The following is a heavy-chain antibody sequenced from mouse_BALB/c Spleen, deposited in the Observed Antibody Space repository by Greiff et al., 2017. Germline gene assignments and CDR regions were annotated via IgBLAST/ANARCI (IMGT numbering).Heavy chain of an antibody. J-gene: IGHJ2*01. Sequence: DVQLQESGPGLVKPSQSLSLTCTVTGYSITSDYAWNWIRQFPGNKLEWMGYISYSGSTSYNPSLKSRISITRDTSKNQFFLQLNSVTTEDTATYYCARHHFVVPYFDYWGQGTTLTVSS. D-gene: IGHD1-1*01. CDR3: ARHHFVVPYFDY. CDR2: ISYSGST. CDR1: GYSITSDYA. V-gene: IGHV3-2*02.